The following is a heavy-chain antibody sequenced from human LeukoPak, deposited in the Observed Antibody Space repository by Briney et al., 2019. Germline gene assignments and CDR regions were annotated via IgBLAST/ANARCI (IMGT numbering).Heavy chain of an antibody. CDR3: ARGPDSGSYYYYYYDMDV. V-gene: IGHV1-46*01. Sequence: ASVKVSCKASGYTFTSYYMHWVRQAPGQGLNWMGIINPGGGSTSYAQKFQGRVTMTRDTSTSTVYMELSSLRSEDTAVYYCARGPDSGSYYYYYYDMDVWGKGTTVTVSS. CDR1: GYTFTSYY. CDR2: INPGGGST. J-gene: IGHJ6*03. D-gene: IGHD3-10*01.